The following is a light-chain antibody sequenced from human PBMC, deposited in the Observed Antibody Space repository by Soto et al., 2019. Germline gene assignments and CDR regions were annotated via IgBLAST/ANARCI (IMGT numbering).Light chain of an antibody. J-gene: IGLJ2*01. V-gene: IGLV2-14*01. Sequence: QSALTQPASVSGSPGQSITISCTGTSSDVGYYNDVSWYQQHPGKAPKVLIYEVRNRPSGASSRFSGSKSGNTAFLTISGLQPEDEADYYCSSYTRSSSVLFGGGTKLTVL. CDR2: EVR. CDR1: SSDVGYYND. CDR3: SSYTRSSSVL.